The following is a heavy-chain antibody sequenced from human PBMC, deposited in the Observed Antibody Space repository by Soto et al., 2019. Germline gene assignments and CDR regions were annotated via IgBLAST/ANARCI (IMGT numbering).Heavy chain of an antibody. D-gene: IGHD2-2*01. CDR3: ARRTSFSTSPSGYYYYGMDV. J-gene: IGHJ6*02. Sequence: GESLKISCKGSGYSFTSYWIGWVRQMPGKGLEWMGIIYPGDSDTRYSPSFQGQVTISADKSISTAYLQWSSLKASDTAMYYWARRTSFSTSPSGYYYYGMDVWGQGTTVTVSS. CDR1: GYSFTSYW. CDR2: IYPGDSDT. V-gene: IGHV5-51*01.